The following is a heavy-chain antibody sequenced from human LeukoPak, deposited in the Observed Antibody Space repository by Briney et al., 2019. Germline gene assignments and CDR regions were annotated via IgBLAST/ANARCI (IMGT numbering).Heavy chain of an antibody. CDR1: GFTFSSYE. CDR3: ARPRDLYGSGSYTGYYYMEV. Sequence: PGGSLRLSCAASGFTFSSYEMNWVRQAPGKGLEWGSYITSGGSTVYYAGSVKGRFTISRDNAKTSLYLQMNSLRAEDAAVYYCARPRDLYGSGSYTGYYYMEVWGKGTTVTVSS. J-gene: IGHJ6*03. D-gene: IGHD3-10*01. V-gene: IGHV3-48*03. CDR2: ITSGGSTV.